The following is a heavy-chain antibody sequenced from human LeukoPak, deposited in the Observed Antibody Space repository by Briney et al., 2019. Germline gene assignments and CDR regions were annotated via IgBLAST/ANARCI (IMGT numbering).Heavy chain of an antibody. D-gene: IGHD4-17*01. V-gene: IGHV3-30*02. J-gene: IGHJ4*02. CDR1: GVTVRSYG. CDR2: IRYDGSNK. CDR3: AKDRDDYATY. Sequence: GRSLRRSCAASGVTVRSYGMHWLRQAPGKGVQGVGFIRYDGSNKYYADSVKGRFAISRDNSKNTLYLQMTSLKAEDTAVYYCAKDRDDYATYWGQGTLVTVSS.